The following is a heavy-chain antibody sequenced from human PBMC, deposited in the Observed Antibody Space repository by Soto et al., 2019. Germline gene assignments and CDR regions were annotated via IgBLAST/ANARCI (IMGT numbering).Heavy chain of an antibody. CDR3: ARYLRYCSSTSCPNYWYFDL. CDR1: GGTFSSYT. V-gene: IGHV1-69*02. Sequence: QVQLVQSGAEVKKPGSSVKVSCKASGGTFSSYTISWVRQAPGQGLEWMGRIIPILGIANYAQKFQGRVTITADKSTSTADMELSSLRSEDTAVYYCARYLRYCSSTSCPNYWYFDLWGRGTLVTVSS. D-gene: IGHD2-2*01. CDR2: IIPILGIA. J-gene: IGHJ2*01.